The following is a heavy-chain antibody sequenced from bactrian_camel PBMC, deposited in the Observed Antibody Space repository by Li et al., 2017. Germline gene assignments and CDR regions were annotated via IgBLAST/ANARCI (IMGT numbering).Heavy chain of an antibody. V-gene: IGHV3-2*01. CDR2: ISSDRTYI. J-gene: IGHJ4*01. CDR1: GFTFSSGY. D-gene: IGHD6*01. Sequence: QVQLVESGGGSVQAGGSLRLSCEASGFTFSSGYMTWVRQAPGKGLEWVSTISSDRTYIKYADSVKGRFTISSDNAKNTVYLQMNSLKPEDTAMYYCAADCSFESVLSGSWYSFQLWGQGTQVTVS. CDR3: AADCSFESVLSGSWYSFQL.